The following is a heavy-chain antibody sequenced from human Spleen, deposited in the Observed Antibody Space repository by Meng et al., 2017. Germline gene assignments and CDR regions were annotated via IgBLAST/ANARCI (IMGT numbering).Heavy chain of an antibody. J-gene: IGHJ1*01. D-gene: IGHD3-16*02. CDR3: ARDIQAPYDYVWGSYRYIRYFQH. V-gene: IGHV3-7*01. CDR2: IKQDGSEK. Sequence: GESLKISCAASGFTFSSYWMSWVRQAPGKGLEWVANIKQDGSEKYYVDSVKGRFTISRDNAKNSLYLQMNSLRAEDTAVYYCARDIQAPYDYVWGSYRYIRYFQHWGQGTLVTVSS. CDR1: GFTFSSYW.